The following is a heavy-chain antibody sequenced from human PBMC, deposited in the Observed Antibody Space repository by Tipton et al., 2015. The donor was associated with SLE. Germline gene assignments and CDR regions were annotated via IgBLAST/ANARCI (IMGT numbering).Heavy chain of an antibody. Sequence: GSLRLSCAASGFTFSNAWMSWVRQAPGKGLEWVGRIKSKTDGGTTDYAAPVKGRFTISRDDSKNTLYLQMNSLKTEDTAVYYCTTDDMRYAVNPDYWGQGTLVTVSS. CDR2: IKSKTDGGTT. CDR1: GFTFSNAW. J-gene: IGHJ4*02. V-gene: IGHV3-15*01. D-gene: IGHD2-8*01. CDR3: TTDDMRYAVNPDY.